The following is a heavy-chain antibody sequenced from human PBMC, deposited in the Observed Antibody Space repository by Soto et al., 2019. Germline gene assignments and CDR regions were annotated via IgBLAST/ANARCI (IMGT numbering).Heavy chain of an antibody. CDR3: ARGNHRWLQLWYFDL. CDR1: GGTFSSYT. Sequence: QVQLVQSGAEVKKPGSSVTVSCKASGGTFSSYTISWVRQAPGQGLEWMGGIIPILGTANYAQKFQGRGTSTADESTSTAYMELSSLRSEDTAVYYCARGNHRWLQLWYFDLWGRGTLVTVSS. V-gene: IGHV1-69*12. J-gene: IGHJ2*01. CDR2: IIPILGTA. D-gene: IGHD5-12*01.